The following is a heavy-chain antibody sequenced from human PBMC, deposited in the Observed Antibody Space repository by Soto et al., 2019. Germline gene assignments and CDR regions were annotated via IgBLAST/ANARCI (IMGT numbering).Heavy chain of an antibody. CDR2: ISYDGSNK. CDR3: AKDYSYGFDY. CDR1: GFTFSIYG. Sequence: GAPLRPSCGPSGFTFSIYGMHWVCQDPGKGLEWVAVISYDGSNKYYADSVKGRFTISRDNSKNTLYLQMNSLRAEDTAVYYCAKDYSYGFDYWGQGT. D-gene: IGHD5-18*01. J-gene: IGHJ4*02. V-gene: IGHV3-30*18.